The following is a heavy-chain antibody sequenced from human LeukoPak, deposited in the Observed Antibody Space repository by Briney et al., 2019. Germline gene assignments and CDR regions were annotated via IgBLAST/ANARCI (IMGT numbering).Heavy chain of an antibody. J-gene: IGHJ6*02. CDR3: ARDLGIVATINHYYYGMDV. Sequence: ASVKVSCKVSGYTLTELSMHWVRQAPGKGLEWMGGFDPEDGETIYAQKFQGRVTMTEDTSTDTAYMELSSLRSEDTAVYYCARDLGIVATINHYYYGMDVWGQGTTVTVSS. V-gene: IGHV1-24*01. CDR2: FDPEDGET. CDR1: GYTLTELS. D-gene: IGHD5-12*01.